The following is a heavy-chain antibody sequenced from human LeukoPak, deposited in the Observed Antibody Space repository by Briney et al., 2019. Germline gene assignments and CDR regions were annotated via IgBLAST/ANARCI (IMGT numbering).Heavy chain of an antibody. V-gene: IGHV3-21*01. J-gene: IGHJ4*02. CDR3: ARCSGGSCYRSDDY. Sequence: GGSLRPSCAASGFTFSTYCMNWVRQAPGKGLEWVSSISSSGGYIYYADSVEGRFTISRDNAKHSLYLQMNSLRADDTAVYYCARCSGGSCYRSDDYWGQGTLVTVSS. CDR1: GFTFSTYC. CDR2: ISSSGGYI. D-gene: IGHD2-15*01.